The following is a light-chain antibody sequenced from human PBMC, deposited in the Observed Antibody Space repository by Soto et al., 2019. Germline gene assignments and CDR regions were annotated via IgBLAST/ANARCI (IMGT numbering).Light chain of an antibody. CDR1: QSISSY. Sequence: DIQMTQSPSSLSASVGDRVTITCRASQSISSYLNWYQQKPGKAPKLLIYAASSLQSGVPSRFSGSGSGTDFTLTISSLQPEDFATYYCQQSYSTPPRFGQGPKVDIK. V-gene: IGKV1-39*01. CDR2: AAS. CDR3: QQSYSTPPR. J-gene: IGKJ1*01.